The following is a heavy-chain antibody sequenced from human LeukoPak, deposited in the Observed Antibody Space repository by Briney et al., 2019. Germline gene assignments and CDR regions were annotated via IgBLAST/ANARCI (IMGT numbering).Heavy chain of an antibody. CDR1: GFTFHQYA. J-gene: IGHJ4*02. CDR2: ISWNSGSI. CDR3: AKDKAPLYSGYDWDLDF. D-gene: IGHD5-12*01. V-gene: IGHV3-9*01. Sequence: GGSLRLSCAASGFTFHQYAIHWVRQVPGKGLEWVSGISWNSGSIGYADSVRGRFTISRDNAKNSVYLQMNSLRAEDTALYYCAKDKAPLYSGYDWDLDFWGQGTLVIVSS.